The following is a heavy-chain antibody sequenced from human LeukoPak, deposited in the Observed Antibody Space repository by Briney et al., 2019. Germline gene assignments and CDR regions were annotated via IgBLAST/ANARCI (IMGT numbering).Heavy chain of an antibody. V-gene: IGHV5-51*01. D-gene: IGHD3-3*01. CDR2: IYPGDSDT. Sequence: GESLKISCKVSGYSFTFYWIGWVRQMPGKGLEWMGIIYPGDSDTRYSPSFQGQVTISADQSITTAYLQWSSLKASDTAMYYCARLFPSYYYHGMDVWGQGTTVTVSS. CDR1: GYSFTFYW. J-gene: IGHJ6*02. CDR3: ARLFPSYYYHGMDV.